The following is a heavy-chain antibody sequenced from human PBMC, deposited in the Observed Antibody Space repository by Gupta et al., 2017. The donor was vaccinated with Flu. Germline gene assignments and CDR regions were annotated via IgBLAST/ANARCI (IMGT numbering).Heavy chain of an antibody. V-gene: IGHV2-70*04. D-gene: IGHD6-13*01. CDR1: GLSPSTSGMR. CDR2: IDWDDDK. CDR3: ARISSGQQLGHFDY. J-gene: IGHJ4*02. Sequence: QATLQESGPAPAKPTQTLTLTCTFSGLSPSTSGMRVSWIRQPPGKALEWLARIDWDDDKFYSTSLKTRLTISKDTSKNQVVLTMTNMDPVDTATYYCARISSGQQLGHFDYWGQGTLVTVSS.